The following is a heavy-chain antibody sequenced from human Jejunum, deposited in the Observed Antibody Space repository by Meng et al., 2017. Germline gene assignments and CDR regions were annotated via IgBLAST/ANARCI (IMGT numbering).Heavy chain of an antibody. J-gene: IGHJ5*02. CDR2: SYHTGSS. CDR1: GGSIRSGAYS. Sequence: QLQLQESGSGLVQPSQTLSLTCAVSGGSIRSGAYSWSWLRQPPGKGLEWIGHSYHTGSSNYRPSLESRVTISVDRSKNQFSLKLTSMTAADTAVYYCARASVGNCGGDCYSPHWFDPWGQGTLVTV. V-gene: IGHV4-30-2*01. CDR3: ARASVGNCGGDCYSPHWFDP. D-gene: IGHD2-21*02.